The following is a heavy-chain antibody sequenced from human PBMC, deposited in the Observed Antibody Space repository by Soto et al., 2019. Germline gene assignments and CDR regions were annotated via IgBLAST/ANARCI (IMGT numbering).Heavy chain of an antibody. CDR3: AREGVATIPHTNYYYGMDV. Sequence: GASVKVSCKASGYTFTNYGISWVRQAPGQGLEWMGWISAYNGNTNYAQKLQGRVTMTTDTSTSTAYMELRSLRSDDTAVYYCAREGVATIPHTNYYYGMDVWGQGTKVTVSS. CDR2: ISAYNGNT. CDR1: GYTFTNYG. J-gene: IGHJ6*02. V-gene: IGHV1-18*01. D-gene: IGHD5-12*01.